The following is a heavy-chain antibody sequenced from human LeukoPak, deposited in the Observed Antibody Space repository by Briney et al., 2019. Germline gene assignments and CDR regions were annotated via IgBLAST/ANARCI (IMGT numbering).Heavy chain of an antibody. Sequence: SETLSLTCTVSGGSISSYYWSWIRQPPGKGLEWIVDIYYSGSTNYNPSLKSRVTISVDTSKNQFSLRLSSVTAADTAVYYSARLASGSYGPLTPFDYWGQGTLVTVSS. V-gene: IGHV4-59*08. CDR3: ARLASGSYGPLTPFDY. CDR1: GGSISSYY. CDR2: IYYSGST. D-gene: IGHD1-26*01. J-gene: IGHJ4*02.